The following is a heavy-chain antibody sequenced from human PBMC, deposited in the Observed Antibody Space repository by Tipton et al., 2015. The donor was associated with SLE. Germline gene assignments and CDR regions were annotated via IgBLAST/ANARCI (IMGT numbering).Heavy chain of an antibody. V-gene: IGHV4-34*01. D-gene: IGHD6-19*01. J-gene: IGHJ6*02. CDR3: ARGTIAVAGTKGMYV. CDR2: INHSGST. Sequence: LRLSCAVYGGSFSGYYWSWIRQPPGKGLEWIGEINHSGSTNYNPSLKSRVTISVDTSKNQFSLKLSSVTASDTAVYYCARGTIAVAGTKGMYVWGQGTTVTVSS. CDR1: GGSFSGYY.